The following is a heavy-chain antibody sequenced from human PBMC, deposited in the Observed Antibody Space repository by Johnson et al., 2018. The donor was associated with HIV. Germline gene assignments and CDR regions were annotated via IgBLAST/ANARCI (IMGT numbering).Heavy chain of an antibody. Sequence: VQLVESGGGVVQPGGSLRVSCAVSGLTLTTIIVHWARQAPGKGLEWVAVIWYDGSNEHYADSVTGRFTISRDNSKNTLYLQMSSLRAEDTAVYYCAKSPGKDHGGNSGAFHIWGQWTMVTVSS. V-gene: IGHV3-33*06. D-gene: IGHD4-23*01. CDR3: AKSPGKDHGGNSGAFHI. J-gene: IGHJ3*02. CDR2: IWYDGSNE. CDR1: GLTLTTII.